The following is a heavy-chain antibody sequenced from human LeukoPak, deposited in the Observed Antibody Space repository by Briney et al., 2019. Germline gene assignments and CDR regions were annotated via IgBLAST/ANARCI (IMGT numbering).Heavy chain of an antibody. J-gene: IGHJ4*02. D-gene: IGHD6-13*01. V-gene: IGHV3-53*01. CDR1: GFTVSSNY. Sequence: PGGSLRLSCAASGFTVSSNYMRWVRQAPGKGLEWGSVIYSGCSTYYADSVKGRFTISRDNSKNTLYLQLNSLRAEDTALYYCARSPPFLYSSSWSYFHYWGQGPLVTVSS. CDR2: IYSGCST. CDR3: ARSPPFLYSSSWSYFHY.